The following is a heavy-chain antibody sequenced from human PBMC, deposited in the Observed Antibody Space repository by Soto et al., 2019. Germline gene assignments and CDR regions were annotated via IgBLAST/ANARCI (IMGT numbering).Heavy chain of an antibody. J-gene: IGHJ3*02. Sequence: HGESLKISCKGSGYSFTSYWIGWVRQMPGKGLEWMGIIYPGDSDTRYSPSFQGQVTISADKSISTAYLQWSSLKASDTAMYYCARHGGYCSSTSCYDAFDIWGQGTMVTVSS. CDR3: ARHGGYCSSTSCYDAFDI. D-gene: IGHD2-2*03. V-gene: IGHV5-51*01. CDR1: GYSFTSYW. CDR2: IYPGDSDT.